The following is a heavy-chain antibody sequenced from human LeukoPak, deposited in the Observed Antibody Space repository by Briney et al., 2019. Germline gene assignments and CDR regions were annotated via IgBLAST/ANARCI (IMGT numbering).Heavy chain of an antibody. CDR3: ARSIAAATFDY. CDR2: IKQDESEK. J-gene: IGHJ4*02. Sequence: GGSLRLSCAASGFTFSSNWMSWVRQAPGKGPEWVANIKQDESEKYYVDSVKGRFTISRDNAKNSLYLQMSSLRAEDTAVYYCARSIAAATFDYWGQGTLVTVSS. D-gene: IGHD6-13*01. CDR1: GFTFSSNW. V-gene: IGHV3-7*01.